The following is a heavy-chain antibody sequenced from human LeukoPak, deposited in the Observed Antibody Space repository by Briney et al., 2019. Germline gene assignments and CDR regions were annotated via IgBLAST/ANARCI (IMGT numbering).Heavy chain of an antibody. J-gene: IGHJ4*02. V-gene: IGHV3-7*01. CDR3: ARAKNWNYDFDY. Sequence: GSLRLSCAASGFTFSSYWMSWVRPAPGKGLEWVANIKQDGSEKYYVDSVKGRFTISRDNPKNSLYLQMNSLRAEDTAVYYCARAKNWNYDFDYWGQGTLVTVSS. D-gene: IGHD1-7*01. CDR2: IKQDGSEK. CDR1: GFTFSSYW.